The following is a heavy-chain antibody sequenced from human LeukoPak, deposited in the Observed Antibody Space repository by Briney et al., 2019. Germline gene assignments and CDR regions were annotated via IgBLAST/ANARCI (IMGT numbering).Heavy chain of an antibody. J-gene: IGHJ4*02. V-gene: IGHV3-23*01. Sequence: GGSLRLSCAASGFTFSNYGMSWVRQAPGKGLEWVSTISAGGGSTYYADSVTGRFTIPRDNSKNTLYLQMNSLRAEDTAVYYCAKHTYYYGSGTHLDYWGQGTLVTVSS. CDR3: AKHTYYYGSGTHLDY. D-gene: IGHD3-10*01. CDR1: GFTFSNYG. CDR2: ISAGGGST.